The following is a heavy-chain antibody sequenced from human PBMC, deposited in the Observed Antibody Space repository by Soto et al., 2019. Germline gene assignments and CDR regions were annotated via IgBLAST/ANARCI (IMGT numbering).Heavy chain of an antibody. CDR1: GFNLSHPW. CDR2: IKSKTDGGTA. V-gene: IGHV3-15*01. Sequence: GGSLRLSCVASGFNLSHPWMTWVRQAAGKGLEWVGRIKSKTDGGTADYAAPVKGRATISGDDSKNTVYLQMNSLKTEDTAVYYCTTGIYYDILTGYHNVAYGGQGALVTVSS. J-gene: IGHJ4*02. D-gene: IGHD3-9*01. CDR3: TTGIYYDILTGYHNVAY.